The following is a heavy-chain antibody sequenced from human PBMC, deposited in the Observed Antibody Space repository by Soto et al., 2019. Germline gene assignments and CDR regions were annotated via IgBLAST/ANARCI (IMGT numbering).Heavy chain of an antibody. CDR3: ATELTEYSSGWHYFDY. D-gene: IGHD6-19*01. Sequence: ASVKVSCKVSGYTLTELSMHWVRQAPGKGLEWMGGFDPEDGETIYAQKFQGRVTMTEDTSTDTAYMELSSLRSEDTAVYYCATELTEYSSGWHYFDYWGQGTLVTVSS. J-gene: IGHJ4*02. CDR2: FDPEDGET. CDR1: GYTLTELS. V-gene: IGHV1-24*01.